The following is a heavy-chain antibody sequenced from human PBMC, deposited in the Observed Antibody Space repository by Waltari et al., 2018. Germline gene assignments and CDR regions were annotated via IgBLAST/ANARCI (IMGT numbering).Heavy chain of an antibody. CDR2: IKQGGSEK. CDR3: VRDHLNYYAFEI. J-gene: IGHJ3*02. CDR1: GGSISSGDYY. D-gene: IGHD1-7*01. V-gene: IGHV3-7*01. Sequence: VQLQESGPGLVKPSQTLSLTCPVSGGSISSGDYYWSWIRQAPGKGLEWVANIKQGGSEKNYVDSVRGRFTISRDNDKNSLYLQMDSLRAEDPALYFCVRDHLNYYAFEIWGQGTMVTVSS.